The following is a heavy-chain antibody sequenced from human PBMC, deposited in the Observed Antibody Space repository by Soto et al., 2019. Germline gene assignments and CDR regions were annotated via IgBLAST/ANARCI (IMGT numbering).Heavy chain of an antibody. CDR3: AKDEGRWLSYLDL. D-gene: IGHD5-12*01. CDR1: ELSFSTYG. J-gene: IGHJ2*01. V-gene: IGHV3-30*18. Sequence: QAQLVESGGGAVQPGTSLRLSCAASELSFSTYGMHWVRQAPGKGPEWVAVITDDGSGKWYADSEKGRFTISRDNSENTLYLQMNSLRPEDSALYYCAKDEGRWLSYLDLWGRGTLVIVSS. CDR2: ITDDGSGK.